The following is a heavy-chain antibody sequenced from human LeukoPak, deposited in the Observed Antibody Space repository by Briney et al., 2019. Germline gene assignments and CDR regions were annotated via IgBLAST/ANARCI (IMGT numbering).Heavy chain of an antibody. V-gene: IGHV3-21*01. D-gene: IGHD6-19*01. CDR3: ARGMAGPFDY. J-gene: IGHJ4*02. CDR1: GFTFSSYG. CDR2: ISSSSSYI. Sequence: GGSLRLSCAASGFTFSSYGMHWVRQAPGKGLEWVSSISSSSSYIYYADSVKGRFTISRDNAKNSLYLQMNSLRAEDTAVYYCARGMAGPFDYWGQGTLVTVSS.